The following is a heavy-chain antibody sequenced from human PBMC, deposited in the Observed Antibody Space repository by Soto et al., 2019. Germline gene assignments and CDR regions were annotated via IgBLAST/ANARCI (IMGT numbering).Heavy chain of an antibody. CDR3: ARERTIFGVSPDAFDI. V-gene: IGHV1-2*04. Sequence: GASVKVSCKASEYTFTGYYMHWVRQAPGQGLEWMGWINPNSGGTNYAQKFQGWVTMTRDTSISTAYMELSRLRSDDTAVYYYARERTIFGVSPDAFDIWGQGTMVTVSS. CDR1: EYTFTGYY. CDR2: INPNSGGT. D-gene: IGHD3-3*01. J-gene: IGHJ3*02.